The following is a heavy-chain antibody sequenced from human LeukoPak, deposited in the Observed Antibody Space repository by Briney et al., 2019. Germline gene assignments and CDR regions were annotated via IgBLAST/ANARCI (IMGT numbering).Heavy chain of an antibody. CDR3: ATVSYQGSNHYYGMDV. J-gene: IGHJ6*02. D-gene: IGHD4-23*01. V-gene: IGHV1-24*01. CDR2: FDPEDGET. CDR1: GYTLTELS. Sequence: ASVKVSCKVSGYTLTELSMHWARQAPGKGLEWMGGFDPEDGETIYAQKFQGRVTMTEDTSTDTAYMELSSLRSEDTAVYYCATVSYQGSNHYYGMDVWGQGTTVTVSS.